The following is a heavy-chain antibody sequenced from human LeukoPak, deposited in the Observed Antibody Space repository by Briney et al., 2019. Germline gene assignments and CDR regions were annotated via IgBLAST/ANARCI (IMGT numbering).Heavy chain of an antibody. Sequence: SETLSLTCTVSGGSISSSSYYWGWIRQPPGKGLEWIGSIYYSGSTYYNPSLKSRFTISVDTSKNQLSLKLSSVTAADTAVYYCARQARVVPAAIRRGDIDYWGQGTLVTVSS. CDR2: IYYSGST. D-gene: IGHD2-2*01. CDR1: GGSISSSSYY. V-gene: IGHV4-39*01. CDR3: ARQARVVPAAIRRGDIDY. J-gene: IGHJ4*02.